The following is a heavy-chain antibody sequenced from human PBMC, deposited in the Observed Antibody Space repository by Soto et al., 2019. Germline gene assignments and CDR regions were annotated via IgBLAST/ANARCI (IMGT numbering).Heavy chain of an antibody. CDR3: ARDKGITMIVAPGWFDP. V-gene: IGHV1-69*13. CDR2: IIPIFGTA. J-gene: IGHJ5*02. Sequence: SVKVSCKASGGTFSSYAISWVRRAPGQGLEWMGGIIPIFGTANYAQKFQGRVTITADESTSTAYMELSSLRSEDTAVYYCARDKGITMIVAPGWFDPWGQGTLVTVSS. CDR1: GGTFSSYA. D-gene: IGHD3-22*01.